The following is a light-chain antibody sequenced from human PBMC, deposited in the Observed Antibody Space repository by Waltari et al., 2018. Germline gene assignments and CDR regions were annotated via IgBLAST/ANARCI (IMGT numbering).Light chain of an antibody. CDR1: SSDAGGYNY. CDR2: DVS. Sequence: QSALTQPASVSGSPGQSLTISCTGTSSDAGGYNYVSWYQQHPGKAPKLMIYDVSNRPSGVSNRFSGSKSGNTASLTISGLQAEDEADYYCSSYTSSSTRVFGTGTKVTVL. V-gene: IGLV2-14*03. CDR3: SSYTSSSTRV. J-gene: IGLJ1*01.